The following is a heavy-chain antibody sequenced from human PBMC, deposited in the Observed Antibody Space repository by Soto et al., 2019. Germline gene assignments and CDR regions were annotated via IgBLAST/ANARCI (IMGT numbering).Heavy chain of an antibody. J-gene: IGHJ4*02. D-gene: IGHD3-10*01. V-gene: IGHV4-31*03. CDR2: IFYSGTT. CDR3: KGTTSYFPF. Sequence: QVHLQESGPGLLRPTQTLSLTCTVSGDSVYSRPHSWTWIRQLPDRGLEYLGYIFYSGTTYYNPSLKDRVTISLDTSKNQFYLSLTSVTAADTALYYCKGTTSYFPFWGQGTLVNVSS. CDR1: GDSVYSRPHS.